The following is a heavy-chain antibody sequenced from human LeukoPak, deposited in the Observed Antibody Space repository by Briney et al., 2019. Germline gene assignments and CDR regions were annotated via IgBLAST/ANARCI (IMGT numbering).Heavy chain of an antibody. V-gene: IGHV3-48*04. CDR1: GFTFSSYS. D-gene: IGHD5-24*01. J-gene: IGHJ3*02. Sequence: GGSLRLSCAASGFTFSSYSMNWVRQAPGKGLEWVSYISSSSSTIYYADSVKGRFTISRDNAKNSLYLQMNSLRAEDTAVYYCARGVGRWLHAFDIWGQGTMVTVSS. CDR2: ISSSSSTI. CDR3: ARGVGRWLHAFDI.